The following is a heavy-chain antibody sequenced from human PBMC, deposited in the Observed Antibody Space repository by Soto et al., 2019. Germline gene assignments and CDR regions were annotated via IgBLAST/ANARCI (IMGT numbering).Heavy chain of an antibody. J-gene: IGHJ4*02. CDR1: GGTFSSYT. CDR2: IVPILGVP. CDR3: ARDLYASASGSTVAY. V-gene: IGHV1-69*08. D-gene: IGHD3-10*01. Sequence: QVQLVQSGAEVKKPGSSVKVSCKASGGTFSSYTVSWVRQAPGQGLGWMGRIVPILGVPNYAQRFQARATITADKGTNTAYMELSSLRSEATAAYYWARDLYASASGSTVAYWCQATLVTVSS.